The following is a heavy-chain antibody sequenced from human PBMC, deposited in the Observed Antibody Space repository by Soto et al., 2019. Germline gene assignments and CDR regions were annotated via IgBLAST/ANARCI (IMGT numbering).Heavy chain of an antibody. D-gene: IGHD6-13*01. V-gene: IGHV1-3*01. J-gene: IGHJ4*02. CDR2: INAGNGNT. CDR1: GYTFTSYA. Sequence: GASVKVSCKASGYTFTSYAMHWVRQAPGQRLEWMGWINAGNGNTKYSQKFQGRVTITRDTSASTAYMELSSLRSEDTAVYYCARGPRGSWYVDGYFDYWGQGTLVTVSS. CDR3: ARGPRGSWYVDGYFDY.